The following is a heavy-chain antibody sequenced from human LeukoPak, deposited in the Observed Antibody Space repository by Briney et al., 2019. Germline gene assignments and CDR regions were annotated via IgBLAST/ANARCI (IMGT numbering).Heavy chain of an antibody. CDR1: GFIFSQYS. Sequence: GGSLRLSCAASGFIFSQYSMNWVRQAPGKGLEWASHIRSSSETFYADPVKGRFTISRDNARNSLYLQMNNLRGEDTAIYYCARDAGNSGYGCDLWGQGTLVTVSS. V-gene: IGHV3-48*01. J-gene: IGHJ5*02. D-gene: IGHD5-12*01. CDR2: IRSSSET. CDR3: ARDAGNSGYGCDL.